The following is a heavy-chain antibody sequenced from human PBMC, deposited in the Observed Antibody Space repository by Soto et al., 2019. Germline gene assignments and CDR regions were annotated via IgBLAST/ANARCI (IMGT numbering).Heavy chain of an antibody. Sequence: CKGSGYNFPTYWIAWVRQMPGKGLEWMGVIFPRDSDTRYSPAFQGQVTFSADKSITTAYLQWSSLKASDTAVYYCATYHYGSGTYYDYWGQGTLVTVSS. D-gene: IGHD3-10*01. CDR3: ATYHYGSGTYYDY. CDR2: IFPRDSDT. J-gene: IGHJ4*02. V-gene: IGHV5-51*01. CDR1: GYNFPTYW.